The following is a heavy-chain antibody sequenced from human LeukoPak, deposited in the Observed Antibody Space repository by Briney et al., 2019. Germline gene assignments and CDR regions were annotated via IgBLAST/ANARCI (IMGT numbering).Heavy chain of an antibody. CDR1: GFTFSSYS. D-gene: IGHD6-13*01. V-gene: IGHV3-48*01. CDR2: ISSTSSTI. CDR3: AREMTGYSSSAIDY. J-gene: IGHJ4*02. Sequence: GGSLRLSCAASGFTFSSYSMNWVRQAPGKGLEWISYISSTSSTIYYGDSVKGRFTIPRDNAKNSLYLQMNSLRAEDTAVYYCAREMTGYSSSAIDYWGQGTLVTVSS.